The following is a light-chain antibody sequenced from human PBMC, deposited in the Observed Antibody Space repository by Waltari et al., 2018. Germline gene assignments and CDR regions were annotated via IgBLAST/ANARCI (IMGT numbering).Light chain of an antibody. J-gene: IGKJ5*01. CDR3: QRYFNIVL. CDR2: WAP. Sequence: DIVMTQSPDSLAVSLGARATINCKSSQSVLYSSNNKNYLAWYQQKPGQAPKLLIYWAPTRESGVPDRFSGSGSGTDFTLTISSLQAEDVAVYYCQRYFNIVLFGQGTRVESK. V-gene: IGKV4-1*01. CDR1: QSVLYSSNNKNY.